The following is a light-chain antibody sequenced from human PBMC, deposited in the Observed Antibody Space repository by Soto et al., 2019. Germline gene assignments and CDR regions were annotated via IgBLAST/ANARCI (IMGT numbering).Light chain of an antibody. CDR1: QSVTSRN. Sequence: EMVLTQSPGTLSLSPGERATLSCRASQSVTSRNLAWYQQKPGQAPSLLIYGASSRATGIPDRFSGSGSGTDFTLTISRLEPDDFAVYYCQQYGSSPRTFGQGTKVDIK. CDR2: GAS. J-gene: IGKJ1*01. CDR3: QQYGSSPRT. V-gene: IGKV3-20*01.